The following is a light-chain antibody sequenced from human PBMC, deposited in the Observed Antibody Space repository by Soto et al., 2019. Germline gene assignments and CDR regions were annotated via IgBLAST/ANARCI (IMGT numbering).Light chain of an antibody. V-gene: IGKV1-33*01. CDR3: QQYNAVPTIA. CDR1: QGIGYY. Sequence: DVQMTQSPSSLSASVGDTVTITCQASQGIGYYLYWYQVKPGKAPKLLVYDASKLETGVPSRFIGSSSGTHFPFTSSKLQHEAVGVYYWQQYNAVPTIAFGHGTQLEIK. J-gene: IGKJ5*01. CDR2: DAS.